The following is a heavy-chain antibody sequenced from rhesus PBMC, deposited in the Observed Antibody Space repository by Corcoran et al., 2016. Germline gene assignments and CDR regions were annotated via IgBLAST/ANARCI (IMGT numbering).Heavy chain of an antibody. CDR2: INGNSGST. V-gene: IGHV4-80*01. Sequence: QVQLQESGPGLVKPSETLSLICAVSGGSLSSYWWSWIRQTLEKGLEWLGEINGNSGSTNHNPSHRGRVTSSKDSSKNQFSLKLNAVTAADTAVYYCARYASDSSSDGCFDYWGQGVLVTVSS. D-gene: IGHD6-13*01. CDR1: GGSLSSYW. J-gene: IGHJ4*01. CDR3: ARYASDSSSDGCFDY.